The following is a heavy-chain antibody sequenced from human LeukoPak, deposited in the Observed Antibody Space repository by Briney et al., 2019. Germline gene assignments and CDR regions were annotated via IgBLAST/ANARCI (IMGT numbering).Heavy chain of an antibody. CDR3: AKDRATSGYTYGYAIDY. CDR1: GFTFSSYG. Sequence: GGSLRLSCAASGFTFSSYGMHWVRQAPGKGLEWVAVISYDGSDKYYADSVKGRFTISRDNSKKTLYLQMNSLRAEDTAVYYCAKDRATSGYTYGYAIDYWGQGTLVTVSP. CDR2: ISYDGSDK. V-gene: IGHV3-30*18. D-gene: IGHD5-18*01. J-gene: IGHJ4*02.